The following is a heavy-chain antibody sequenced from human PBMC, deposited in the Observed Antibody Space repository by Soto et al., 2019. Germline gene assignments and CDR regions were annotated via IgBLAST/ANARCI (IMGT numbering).Heavy chain of an antibody. V-gene: IGHV4-4*02. CDR2: IYHSGST. J-gene: IGHJ6*02. CDR3: ARDRFAYYYDSSGYFKTNYYYGMEV. Sequence: QVQLQESGPGLVKPSGTLSLTCAVSGGSISSSNWWSWVRQPPGKGLEWIGEIYHSGSTNYNPSLRSRITISVGKSKNQFSLKLSSVTAADTAVYYCARDRFAYYYDSSGYFKTNYYYGMEVWGQGTTVTVSS. D-gene: IGHD3-22*01. CDR1: GGSISSSNW.